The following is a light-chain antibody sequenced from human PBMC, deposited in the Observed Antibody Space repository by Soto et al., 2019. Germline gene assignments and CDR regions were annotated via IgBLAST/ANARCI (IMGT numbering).Light chain of an antibody. CDR3: QSYDSSLSVV. V-gene: IGLV1-40*01. CDR1: SSNIGAGYD. J-gene: IGLJ2*01. Sequence: QSVLTQPPSVSGAPGLRVTISCTGSSSNIGAGYDVHWYQQLPGTAPKLLIHANNNRPSGVPDRFSGSKSGTSASLAINGLQAEDEADYYCQSYDSSLSVVFGGGTKLTVL. CDR2: ANN.